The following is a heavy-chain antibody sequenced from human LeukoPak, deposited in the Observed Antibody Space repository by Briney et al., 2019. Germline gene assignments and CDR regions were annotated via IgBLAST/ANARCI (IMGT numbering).Heavy chain of an antibody. CDR3: AKDLGNVYGDRDY. V-gene: IGHV3-23*01. J-gene: IGHJ4*02. Sequence: GGSLRLSCAASGFTFSSYAMSWVRQAPGKGLEWVSGISGSGSSTYYADSVKGRFTISRDNSKNTLYLQMNSLRVEDTAVYYCAKDLGNVYGDRDYWGQGTLVTVSS. CDR2: ISGSGSST. CDR1: GFTFSSYA. D-gene: IGHD4-17*01.